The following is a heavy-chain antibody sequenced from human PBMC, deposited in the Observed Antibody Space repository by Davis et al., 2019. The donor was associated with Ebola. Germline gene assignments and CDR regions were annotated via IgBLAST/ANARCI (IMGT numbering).Heavy chain of an antibody. J-gene: IGHJ4*02. CDR3: AKGTNRIAVAGMGQNN. Sequence: GGSLRLSCAASGFTSDDYNMHWVRQAPAKGLEWVCLITWDGNSTYCVDSVNGRFTISRDDSKNTVFLQMNSLRVEDTAVYHCAKGTNRIAVAGMGQNNWGPGTLVTVSS. V-gene: IGHV3-43*01. D-gene: IGHD6-19*01. CDR2: ITWDGNST. CDR1: GFTSDDYN.